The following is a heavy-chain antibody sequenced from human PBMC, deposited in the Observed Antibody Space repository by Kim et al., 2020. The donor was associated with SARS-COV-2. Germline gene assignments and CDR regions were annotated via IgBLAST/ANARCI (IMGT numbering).Heavy chain of an antibody. V-gene: IGHV4-59*13. CDR1: GGSISSYY. CDR2: IYYSGST. J-gene: IGHJ3*02. D-gene: IGHD4-17*01. CDR3: ARDPQPSTTVVTPGAFDI. Sequence: SETLSLTCTVSGGSISSYYWSWIRQPPGKGLEWIGYIYYSGSTNYNPSLKSRVTISVDTSKNQFSLKLSSVTAADTAVYYCARDPQPSTTVVTPGAFDIWGQGTMVTVSS.